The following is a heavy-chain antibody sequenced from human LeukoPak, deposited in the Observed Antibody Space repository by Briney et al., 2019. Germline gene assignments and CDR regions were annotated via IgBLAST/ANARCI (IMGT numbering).Heavy chain of an antibody. D-gene: IGHD3-9*01. V-gene: IGHV3-23*01. CDR3: AKGSGFLGGYYFDY. Sequence: HSGGSLRLSCVASGFTFSTYAMNWVRQAPGKGLEWVSGFSGSGDTTYFPDSVKGRFTISRDNSKKTLYLQINSLRAEDTAVYYCAKGSGFLGGYYFDYWGQGTLVTVSS. CDR2: FSGSGDTT. CDR1: GFTFSTYA. J-gene: IGHJ4*02.